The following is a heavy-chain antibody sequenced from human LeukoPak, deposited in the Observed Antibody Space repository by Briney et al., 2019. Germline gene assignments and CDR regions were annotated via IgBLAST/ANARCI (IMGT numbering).Heavy chain of an antibody. D-gene: IGHD3-22*01. V-gene: IGHV4-39*07. J-gene: IGHJ5*02. Sequence: PSETLSLTCTVFGDSISDSKYFWGWIRQPPGKGLEWIGNFYSGGSTYYNPSLKSRVAISEDTSGKQFSLKLSSVTAADTAVYYCARDLSYYDSSGYAYNWFDRWGQGTLVTVSS. CDR2: FYSGGST. CDR3: ARDLSYYDSSGYAYNWFDR. CDR1: GDSISDSKYF.